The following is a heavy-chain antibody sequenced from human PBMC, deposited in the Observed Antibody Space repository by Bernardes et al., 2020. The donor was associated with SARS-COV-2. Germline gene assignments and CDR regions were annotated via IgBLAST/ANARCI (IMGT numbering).Heavy chain of an antibody. Sequence: GGSLILSCAASGFILRSYDMHWVRQAPGKGLEWVAVIWFDGSKKYYGDSVKGRFTISRDNSKNTMYLQMDTLRVEDTAVYYCARDSTAGTTTSNWIDPWGQGTLVTVSS. V-gene: IGHV3-33*01. J-gene: IGHJ5*02. CDR1: GFILRSYD. CDR3: ARDSTAGTTTSNWIDP. D-gene: IGHD1-1*01. CDR2: IWFDGSKK.